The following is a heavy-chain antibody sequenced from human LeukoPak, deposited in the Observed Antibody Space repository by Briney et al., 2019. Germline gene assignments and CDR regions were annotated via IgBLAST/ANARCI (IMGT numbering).Heavy chain of an antibody. CDR2: IIPSSDGT. J-gene: IGHJ3*02. D-gene: IGHD1-14*01. Sequence: ASVKVSCKASGNTFTSSYIHWMRQAPGQGLEWMGIIIPSSDGTSYAQGFQGRITMTRDTSISTAYMELSRLRSDDTAVYYCARGADHYAFDIWGQGTMVTVSS. CDR1: GNTFTSSY. V-gene: IGHV1-46*01. CDR3: ARGADHYAFDI.